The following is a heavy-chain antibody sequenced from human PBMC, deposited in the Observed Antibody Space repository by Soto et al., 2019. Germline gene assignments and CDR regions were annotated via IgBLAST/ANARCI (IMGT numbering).Heavy chain of an antibody. J-gene: IGHJ5*02. CDR2: ISSSSSYI. D-gene: IGHD3-3*01. CDR1: GFTFSSYS. V-gene: IGHV3-21*01. Sequence: EVQLVESGGGLVKPGGSLRLSCAASGFTFSSYSMNWVRQAPGKGLEWVSAISSSSSYIYYADSVKGRFTISRHNSKNPLYLQMNRLRDEATPVYYGAEGSYYDFWSCYHWGQGTLVTVAS. CDR3: AEGSYYDFWSCYH.